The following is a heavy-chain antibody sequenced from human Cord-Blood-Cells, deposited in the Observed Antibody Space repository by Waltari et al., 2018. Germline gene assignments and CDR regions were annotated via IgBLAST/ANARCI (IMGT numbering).Heavy chain of an antibody. Sequence: EVQLVETGGGLIQPGGSLRLSCAASGFTVSSNYMSWVRQAPGKGLEWVSVIYSGGSTCYAGSVKGRFTIARDNSKNTLYLQMNSRRGEDTAVYYCARLENPVYWYFDLWGRGTLVTGSS. D-gene: IGHD1-1*01. J-gene: IGHJ2*01. CDR2: IYSGGST. V-gene: IGHV3-53*02. CDR3: ARLENPVYWYFDL. CDR1: GFTVSSNY.